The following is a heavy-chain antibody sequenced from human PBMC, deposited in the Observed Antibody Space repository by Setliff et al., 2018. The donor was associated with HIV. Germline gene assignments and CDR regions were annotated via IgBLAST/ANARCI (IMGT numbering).Heavy chain of an antibody. Sequence: GGSLSLSCAASGFTFSSYWMHWVRQAPGQGLVWVSGINNDTTTTTYADSVKGRFSISRDNAKNTLYLQMNGLRGEDTAVYYCAMFSSSSGWGQGTQVTVSS. CDR1: GFTFSSYW. CDR2: INNDTTTT. CDR3: AMFSSSSG. J-gene: IGHJ4*02. V-gene: IGHV3-74*01. D-gene: IGHD6-6*01.